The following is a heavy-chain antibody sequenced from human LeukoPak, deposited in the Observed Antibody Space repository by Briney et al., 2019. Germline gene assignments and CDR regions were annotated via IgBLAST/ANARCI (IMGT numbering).Heavy chain of an antibody. CDR3: ARDPDYYGSGSHLVY. Sequence: GGSLRLSCTVSGFTVSSNYMSWVRQAPGKGLEWVSVIYSGGSTYYADSVKGRFTISRDNSKNTLYLQMNSLRAEDTAVYYCARDPDYYGSGSHLVYWGQGTLVTVSS. V-gene: IGHV3-66*01. J-gene: IGHJ4*02. CDR2: IYSGGST. CDR1: GFTVSSNY. D-gene: IGHD3-10*01.